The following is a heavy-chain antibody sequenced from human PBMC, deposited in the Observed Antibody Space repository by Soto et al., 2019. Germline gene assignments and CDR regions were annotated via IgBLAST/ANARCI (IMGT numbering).Heavy chain of an antibody. Sequence: ASGKVACNASGYTFTSYDIHWLRQATGQGLEWMGWMDPKSGKTGYAQKLKGRLTMPRDTSTSTAYMELSRPTSEDTAVYYSERMYYYDSGSPDNWFDTWGQGTLVTVSS. V-gene: IGHV1-8*01. CDR3: ERMYYYDSGSPDNWFDT. D-gene: IGHD3-10*01. CDR1: GYTFTSYD. CDR2: MDPKSGKT. J-gene: IGHJ5*02.